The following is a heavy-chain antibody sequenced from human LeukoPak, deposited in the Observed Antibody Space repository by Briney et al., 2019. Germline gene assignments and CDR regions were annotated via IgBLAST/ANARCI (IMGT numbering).Heavy chain of an antibody. J-gene: IGHJ6*04. CDR3: ATVIRGGDYVLPSYYCGMDV. D-gene: IGHD4-17*01. CDR1: GFTFSNYW. Sequence: QSGGSLSLSCAASGFTFSNYWMSWVRQAPGKGLEWVANIKEDGSEKYYVDSVKGRFTISRDNARNSLYLQMNSLRAEDTAVYYCATVIRGGDYVLPSYYCGMDVWGKGTTVTVSS. CDR2: IKEDGSEK. V-gene: IGHV3-7*01.